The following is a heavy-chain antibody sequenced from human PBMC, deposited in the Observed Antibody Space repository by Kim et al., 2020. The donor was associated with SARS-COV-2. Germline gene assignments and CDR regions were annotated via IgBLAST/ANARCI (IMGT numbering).Heavy chain of an antibody. Sequence: KYSRKCQGRVTLTRDTSASTAYMELSSLRSEDTAVYYCASSYSSGWYDYWGQGTLVTVSS. J-gene: IGHJ4*02. V-gene: IGHV1-3*01. CDR3: ASSYSSGWYDY. D-gene: IGHD6-19*01.